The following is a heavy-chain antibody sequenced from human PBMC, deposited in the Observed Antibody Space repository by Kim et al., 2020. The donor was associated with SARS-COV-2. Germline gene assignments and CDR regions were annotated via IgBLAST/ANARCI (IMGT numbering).Heavy chain of an antibody. D-gene: IGHD3-9*01. CDR1: GFTFSSYW. J-gene: IGHJ5*02. Sequence: GGSLRLSCAASGFTFSSYWMHWVRQTPGKGLMWVARIYTDGIKTFYADSVEGRFTISRDNAKNTLYLQMSSLRVEDTAVYYCARGDYTGYFLDAWGLGTLVTVSS. CDR3: ARGDYTGYFLDA. CDR2: IYTDGIKT. V-gene: IGHV3-74*01.